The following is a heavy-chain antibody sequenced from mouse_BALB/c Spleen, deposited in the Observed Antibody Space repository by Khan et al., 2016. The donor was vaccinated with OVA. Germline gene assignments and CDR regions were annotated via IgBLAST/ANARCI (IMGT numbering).Heavy chain of an antibody. CDR2: ISTYYGNI. V-gene: IGHV1S137*01. CDR1: GYTFADSG. J-gene: IGHJ3*01. CDR3: ARDGIAEFAY. D-gene: IGHD2-3*01. Sequence: VQLKESGPEPVRPGASVKISCKGSGYTFADSGMHWVRQSPVKSLEWIGVISTYYGNIKYNQKFEGRATMTVDKSSSTAYMELARLTSEDSAVYFCARDGIAEFAYWGQGTLVTVSA.